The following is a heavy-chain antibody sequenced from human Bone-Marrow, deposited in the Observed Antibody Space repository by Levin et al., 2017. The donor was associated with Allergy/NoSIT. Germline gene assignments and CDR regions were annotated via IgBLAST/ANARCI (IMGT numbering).Heavy chain of an antibody. CDR2: ISPYNGNT. CDR1: GYSFTNFA. D-gene: IGHD2-15*01. CDR3: ARVGTCSWFPTAESYGMDV. Sequence: PGASVKVSCKASGYSFTNFAISWVRQAPGQGLEWMGCISPYNGNTNYAQKLQDRVAMTTDTSTTTAYMEVRSLTSDDTAVYYCARVGTCSWFPTAESYGMDVWGQGTTVIVSS. J-gene: IGHJ6*02. V-gene: IGHV1-18*01.